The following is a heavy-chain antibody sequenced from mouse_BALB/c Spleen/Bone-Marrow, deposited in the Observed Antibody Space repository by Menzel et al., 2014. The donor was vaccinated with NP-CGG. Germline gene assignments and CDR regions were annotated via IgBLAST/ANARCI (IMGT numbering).Heavy chain of an antibody. CDR3: ARPGYRYDGGYFDV. CDR2: INPYNGGT. D-gene: IGHD2-14*01. J-gene: IGHJ1*01. V-gene: IGHV1-26*01. Sequence: EVQLQQSGPELVKPGPSMKISCKASGYSFTGYTMNWVKQSHGKNLEWIGLINPYNGGTSYNQKFKGKATLTIDKSSSQAYMEALSLTSEGSAVYYCARPGYRYDGGYFDVWGAGTTVTVSS. CDR1: GYSFTGYT.